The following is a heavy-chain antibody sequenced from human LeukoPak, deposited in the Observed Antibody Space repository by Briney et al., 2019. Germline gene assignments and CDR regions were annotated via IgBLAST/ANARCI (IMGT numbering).Heavy chain of an antibody. CDR2: IYYSGST. CDR1: GGSISSSSYY. Sequence: PSETLSLTCTVSGGSISSSSYYWGWIRQPPGKGLEWIGSIYYSGSTYYNPSLKSRVTISVDTSKKQFSLKLSSVTAADTAVYYCAVYYRVPRYFDLWGRGTLVTVSS. CDR3: AVYYRVPRYFDL. V-gene: IGHV4-39*07. J-gene: IGHJ2*01. D-gene: IGHD3-10*01.